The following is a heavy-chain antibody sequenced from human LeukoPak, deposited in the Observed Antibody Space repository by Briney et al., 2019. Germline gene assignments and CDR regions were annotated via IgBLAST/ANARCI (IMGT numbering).Heavy chain of an antibody. D-gene: IGHD3-3*01. Sequence: GGSLRLSCAVSGFTFSSYSMNWVRQAPGKGLEWVSYISSSSSYIYYADLVKGRFTISRDNAKNSLYLQMNSLRAEDTAVYYCARDSQPTFDFWSGYPYGYYYYMDVWGKGTTVTVSS. CDR2: ISSSSSYI. J-gene: IGHJ6*03. CDR1: GFTFSSYS. V-gene: IGHV3-21*05. CDR3: ARDSQPTFDFWSGYPYGYYYYMDV.